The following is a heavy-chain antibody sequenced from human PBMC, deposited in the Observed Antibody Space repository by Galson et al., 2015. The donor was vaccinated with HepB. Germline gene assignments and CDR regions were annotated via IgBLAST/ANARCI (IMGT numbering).Heavy chain of an antibody. CDR1: GFTFSGSA. D-gene: IGHD4-23*01. Sequence: SLRLSCAASGFTFSGSAMHWVRQASGKGLEWVGRIRSKANSYATAYAASVKGRFTISRDDSKNTAYLQMNSLKTEDTAVYYCTRPTTVGDGGYYFDYWGQGTLVTVSS. V-gene: IGHV3-73*01. J-gene: IGHJ4*02. CDR3: TRPTTVGDGGYYFDY. CDR2: IRSKANSYAT.